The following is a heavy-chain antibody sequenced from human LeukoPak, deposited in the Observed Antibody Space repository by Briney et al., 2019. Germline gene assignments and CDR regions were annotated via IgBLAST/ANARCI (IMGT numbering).Heavy chain of an antibody. CDR2: INHSGST. CDR1: GGSFSGYY. CDR3: ARGVVMITFGGVIVIRRWFDT. J-gene: IGHJ5*02. V-gene: IGHV4-34*01. Sequence: SETLSLTCAVYGGSFSGYYWSWIRQPPGKGLEWIGEINHSGSTNYNPSLKSRVTISVDTSKNQFSLKLSSVTAADTAVYYCARGVVMITFGGVIVIRRWFDTWGQGTLVTVSA. D-gene: IGHD3-16*02.